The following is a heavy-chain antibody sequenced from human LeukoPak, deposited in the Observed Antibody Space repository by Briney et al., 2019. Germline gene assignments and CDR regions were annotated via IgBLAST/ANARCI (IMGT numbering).Heavy chain of an antibody. Sequence: GRPLRLSCAASGFTFSSYGMHWVRQAPGKGLEWVAVIWYDGSNKYYADSVKGRFTISRDNSKNTLYLQMNSLRAEDTAVYYCARVGFGELFDAFDIWGQGTMVTVSS. CDR3: ARVGFGELFDAFDI. V-gene: IGHV3-33*01. D-gene: IGHD3-10*01. J-gene: IGHJ3*02. CDR2: IWYDGSNK. CDR1: GFTFSSYG.